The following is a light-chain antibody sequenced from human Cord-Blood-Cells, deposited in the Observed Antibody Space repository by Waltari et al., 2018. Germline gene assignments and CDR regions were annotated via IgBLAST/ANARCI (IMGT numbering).Light chain of an antibody. Sequence: DIVMTQSPVSLAVSLGARATINCKSSQSVLYSSNNKNYLAWYQQKPGQPPKLLIYWASTRESGVPDRFSGSGSGSDFTLTSSSLQAEDGAVYYCQQYYSTPYTFGQGTKLEIK. CDR1: QSVLYSSNNKNY. J-gene: IGKJ2*01. CDR3: QQYYSTPYT. V-gene: IGKV4-1*01. CDR2: WAS.